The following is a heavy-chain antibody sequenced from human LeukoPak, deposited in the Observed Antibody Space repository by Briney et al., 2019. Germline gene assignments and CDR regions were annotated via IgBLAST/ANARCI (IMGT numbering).Heavy chain of an antibody. V-gene: IGHV1-69*05. CDR2: IIPIFGTA. CDR1: GGTFSSYA. Sequence: SVKVSCKASGGTFSSYAISWVRQAPGQGLEWMGGIIPIFGTANYAQKFQGRVTITTDESTSTAYMELSSLRSEDTAVYYCARVEGNGGSYPDYWGQGSLVTVSS. CDR3: ARVEGNGGSYPDY. J-gene: IGHJ4*02. D-gene: IGHD1-26*01.